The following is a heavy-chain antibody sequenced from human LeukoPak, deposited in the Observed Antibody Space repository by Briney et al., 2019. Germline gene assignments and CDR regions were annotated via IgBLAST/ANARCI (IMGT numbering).Heavy chain of an antibody. CDR1: GYSFSTYW. CDR2: IYPGDSDT. D-gene: IGHD6-19*01. Sequence: ESLKISCKDSGYSFSTYWIGWVRQMPGKGLEWMGIIYPGDSDTRYSPSFQGQVTISADKSISTAYLQWSSLKASDTAMYYCARLAVAGTFSAFDIWGQGTMVTVSS. J-gene: IGHJ3*02. CDR3: ARLAVAGTFSAFDI. V-gene: IGHV5-51*01.